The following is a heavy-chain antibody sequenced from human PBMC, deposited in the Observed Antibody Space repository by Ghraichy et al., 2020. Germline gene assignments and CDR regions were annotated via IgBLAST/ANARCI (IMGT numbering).Heavy chain of an antibody. D-gene: IGHD3-3*01. Sequence: SETLSLTCTVSGGSISSYYWSWIRQPPGKGLEWIGYIYYSGSTNYNPSLKSRVTISVDTSKNQFSLKLSSVTAADTAVYYCARMDFWSGYFDYWGQGTLVTVSS. CDR2: IYYSGST. CDR3: ARMDFWSGYFDY. J-gene: IGHJ4*02. CDR1: GGSISSYY. V-gene: IGHV4-59*01.